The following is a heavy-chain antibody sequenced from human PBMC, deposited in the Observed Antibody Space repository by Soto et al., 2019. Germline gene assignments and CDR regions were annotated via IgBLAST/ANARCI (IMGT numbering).Heavy chain of an antibody. J-gene: IGHJ4*02. CDR1: GGCVSSGSYY. Sequence: SETLSLTCTVSGGCVSSGSYYWSWIRQPPGKGLEWIGYIYYSGSTNYNPSLKSRVTISVDTSKNQFSLKLSSVTAADTAVYYCARGVTYYDFWSGYSLFDYWGQGTLVTVSS. CDR3: ARGVTYYDFWSGYSLFDY. CDR2: IYYSGST. D-gene: IGHD3-3*01. V-gene: IGHV4-61*01.